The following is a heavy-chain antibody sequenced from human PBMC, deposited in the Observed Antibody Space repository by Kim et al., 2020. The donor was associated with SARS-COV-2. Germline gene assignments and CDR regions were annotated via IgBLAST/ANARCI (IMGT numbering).Heavy chain of an antibody. J-gene: IGHJ5*02. Sequence: AQKFQGTVTMTEEKSTDTAYMELSSLRSEDTAVYYCATTTIFGVANWFDPWGQGTLVTVSS. V-gene: IGHV1-24*01. D-gene: IGHD3-3*01. CDR3: ATTTIFGVANWFDP.